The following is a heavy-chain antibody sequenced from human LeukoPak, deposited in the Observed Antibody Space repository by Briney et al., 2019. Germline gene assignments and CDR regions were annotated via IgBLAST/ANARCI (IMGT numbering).Heavy chain of an antibody. CDR3: ARLRIAAAPEWFDP. V-gene: IGHV1-69*06. J-gene: IGHJ5*02. CDR1: GGTFSSYA. Sequence: GASVKVSCKASGGTFSSYAISWVRQAPGQGLEWMGGIIPIFGTANYAQKFQGRVTITADKSTSTAYMELSSLRSEDTAVYYCARLRIAAAPEWFDPWGQGTLVTVSS. D-gene: IGHD6-13*01. CDR2: IIPIFGTA.